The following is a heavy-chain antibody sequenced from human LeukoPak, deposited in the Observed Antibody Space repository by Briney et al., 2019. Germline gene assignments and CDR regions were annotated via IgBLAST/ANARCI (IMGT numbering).Heavy chain of an antibody. CDR1: GGSISSYY. Sequence: SETLSLTCTVSGGSISSYYWSWIRQPAGKGLEWIGRIYTSGSTNYNPSLKSRVTMSVDTSKNQFSLKLSSVTAAATAVYYCARDLYGSGRGRPDVWAKGPRSPSPQ. CDR2: IYTSGST. D-gene: IGHD3-10*01. J-gene: IGHJ6*04. CDR3: ARDLYGSGRGRPDV. V-gene: IGHV4-4*07.